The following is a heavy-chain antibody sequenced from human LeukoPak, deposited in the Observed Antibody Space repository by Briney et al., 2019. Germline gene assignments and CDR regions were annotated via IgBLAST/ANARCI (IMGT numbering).Heavy chain of an antibody. V-gene: IGHV1-69*13. CDR3: ARGLGEWELLGAFDI. D-gene: IGHD1-26*01. J-gene: IGHJ3*02. CDR1: GGTFSSYA. Sequence: SVKVSCKASGGTFSSYAISWVRQAPGQGLEWMGGIIPIFGTANYAQEFQGRVTITADESTSTAYMELSSLRSEDTAVYYCARGLGEWELLGAFDIWGQGTMVTVSS. CDR2: IIPIFGTA.